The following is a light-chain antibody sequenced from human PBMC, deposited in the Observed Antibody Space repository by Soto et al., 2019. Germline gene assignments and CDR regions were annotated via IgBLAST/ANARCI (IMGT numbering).Light chain of an antibody. J-gene: IGLJ1*01. Sequence: QSVLTQPPSVSAAPGQKVTISCSGSSSNIGNNYVSWYQQLPGTAPKLLIYDNNKRPSGIPDRFSGSKSGTSATLGITGLQTGDEADYYCGTWDSSMSAGVFGNGTKATVL. CDR2: DNN. V-gene: IGLV1-51*01. CDR3: GTWDSSMSAGV. CDR1: SSNIGNNY.